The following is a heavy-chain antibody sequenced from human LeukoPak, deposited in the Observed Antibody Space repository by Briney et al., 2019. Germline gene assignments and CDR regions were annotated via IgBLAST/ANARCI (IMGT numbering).Heavy chain of an antibody. V-gene: IGHV3-64*01. J-gene: IGHJ4*02. CDR2: ISGNADST. D-gene: IGHD1-26*01. CDR3: ARRVTYSGDYDY. CDR1: GFTFSRYS. Sequence: GGSLRLSCSASGFTFSRYSMDWVRQAPGKGLEYVSGISGNADSTFYARSVKGRFTISRDNFENTLYLQMDSLRPEDMCLFYCARRVTYSGDYDYWGQGTLVTVSA.